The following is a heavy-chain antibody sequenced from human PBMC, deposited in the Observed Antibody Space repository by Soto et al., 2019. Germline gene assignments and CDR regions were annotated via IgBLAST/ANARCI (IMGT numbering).Heavy chain of an antibody. CDR1: GGSLSSYY. CDR3: ARTVVTGNYDAFDI. V-gene: IGHV4-59*01. J-gene: IGHJ3*02. CDR2: IYYSGST. Sequence: SETLSLTCTVSGGSLSSYYWSWIRQPPGKGLEWIGYIYYSGSTNYNPSLKSRVTISVDTSKNQFSLKLSSVTAADTAVYYCARTVVTGNYDAFDIWGQGTMVTVSS. D-gene: IGHD2-21*02.